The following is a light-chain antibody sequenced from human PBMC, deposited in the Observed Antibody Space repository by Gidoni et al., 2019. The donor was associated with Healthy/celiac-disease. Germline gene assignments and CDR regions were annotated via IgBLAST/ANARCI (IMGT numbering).Light chain of an antibody. CDR2: GKN. Sequence: SSQLPPDPAVSVSLGRTVRITCQGDSRRSYYASWYQQKPGQAPVLVIDGKNNRPSGIPDRFSGASSGNTASLTSTGVQAEDEADYYCNSRDSSGNHLWVFGGGTKLTVL. CDR3: NSRDSSGNHLWV. V-gene: IGLV3-19*01. CDR1: SRRSYY. J-gene: IGLJ3*02.